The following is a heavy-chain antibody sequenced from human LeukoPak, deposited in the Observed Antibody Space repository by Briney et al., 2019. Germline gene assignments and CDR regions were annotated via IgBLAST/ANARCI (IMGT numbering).Heavy chain of an antibody. Sequence: PSETLSLTCTVSGGSISSYYWSWIRQPPGKGLEWIGYIYYSGSTNYNPSLKSRVTTSVDTSKNQFSLKLSSVTAADTAVYYCARGIDYWGQGTLVTVSS. CDR1: GGSISSYY. V-gene: IGHV4-59*08. CDR2: IYYSGST. J-gene: IGHJ4*02. CDR3: ARGIDY.